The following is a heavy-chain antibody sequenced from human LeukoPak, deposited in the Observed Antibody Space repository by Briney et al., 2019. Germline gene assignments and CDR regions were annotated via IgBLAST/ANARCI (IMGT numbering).Heavy chain of an antibody. D-gene: IGHD3-22*01. J-gene: IGHJ5*02. CDR3: ARSPYDSSGIHWFDP. CDR2: TYYRSKWYN. Sequence: SQTLSLTCAISGDSVSSNSAAWNWIRQSPSRGLEWLGSTYYRSKWYNDYAVSVKSRITINPDTTKNQFSLQLNSVTPEDTAAYYCARSPYDSSGIHWFDPWGQGTLVTVSS. V-gene: IGHV6-1*01. CDR1: GDSVSSNSAA.